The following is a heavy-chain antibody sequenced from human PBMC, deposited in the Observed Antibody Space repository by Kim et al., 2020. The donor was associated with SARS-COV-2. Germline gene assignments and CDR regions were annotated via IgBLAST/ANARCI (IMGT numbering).Heavy chain of an antibody. D-gene: IGHD2-21*02. CDR1: GFTFTNVW. J-gene: IGHJ4*02. Sequence: GGSLRLSCAASGFTFTNVWMNWVRQAPGKGLEWVGRILKKTEGGATSYAAPVKGRFTISRDDSKNMVYLEMNSLKPEDTALYYCTTRVVTTNDNWGQGTLVTVSS. CDR2: ILKKTEGGAT. CDR3: TTRVVTTNDN. V-gene: IGHV3-15*01.